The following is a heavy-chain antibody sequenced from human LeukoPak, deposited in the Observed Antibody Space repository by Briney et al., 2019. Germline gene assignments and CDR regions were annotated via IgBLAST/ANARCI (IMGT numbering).Heavy chain of an antibody. J-gene: IGHJ4*02. Sequence: PSETLSLTCTVSGGSISPYYWSWIRQPPGKGLEWIGYIYYSGSTNYNPSLKSRVTISADKAKKQFSLKVNSVTAADTAVYYCARGKGYFDYWGQGTLVTVSS. CDR2: IYYSGST. V-gene: IGHV4-59*01. CDR1: GGSISPYY. CDR3: ARGKGYFDY.